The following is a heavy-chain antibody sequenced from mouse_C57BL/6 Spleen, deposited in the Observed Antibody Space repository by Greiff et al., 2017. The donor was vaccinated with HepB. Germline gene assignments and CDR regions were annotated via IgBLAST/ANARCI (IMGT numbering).Heavy chain of an antibody. Sequence: VHVKQSGPELVKPGASVKISCKASGYSFTGYYMNWVKQSPEKSLEWIGEINPSTGGTTYNQKFKAKATLTVDKSSSTAYMQLKSLTSEDSAVYYCARWGDLSFAYWGQGTLVTVSA. V-gene: IGHV1-42*01. CDR2: INPSTGGT. J-gene: IGHJ3*01. CDR1: GYSFTGYY. D-gene: IGHD3-3*01. CDR3: ARWGDLSFAY.